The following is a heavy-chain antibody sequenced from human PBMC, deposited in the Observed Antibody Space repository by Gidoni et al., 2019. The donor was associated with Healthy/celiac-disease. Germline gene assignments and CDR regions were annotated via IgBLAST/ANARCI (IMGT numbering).Heavy chain of an antibody. Sequence: QVQLQQWGAGLLKPSETLSLTCAVYGGSFSGYYWSWIRPPPGKGLEWIGEINHSGSTNYNPSLKSRVTISVDTSKNQFSLKLSSVTAADTAVYYCARAGKGYCSGGSCLADYWGQGTLVTVSS. CDR2: INHSGST. CDR3: ARAGKGYCSGGSCLADY. V-gene: IGHV4-34*01. D-gene: IGHD2-15*01. J-gene: IGHJ4*02. CDR1: GGSFSGYY.